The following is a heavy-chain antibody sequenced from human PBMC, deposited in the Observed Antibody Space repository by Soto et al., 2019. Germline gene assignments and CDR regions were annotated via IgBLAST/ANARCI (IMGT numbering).Heavy chain of an antibody. J-gene: IGHJ6*02. Sequence: HVQLVESGGGVVQPGRSLRLSCAATGFTFSSYGMHWVRQAPGKGLEWVATIWHDGSNKYYEDSGKGRFTISRDNSKNTLYLQMNSLRAEDTAVYHCAVNILTGYYRETMDVWGPGTTVTVSS. D-gene: IGHD3-9*01. V-gene: IGHV3-33*03. CDR2: IWHDGSNK. CDR3: AVNILTGYYRETMDV. CDR1: GFTFSSYG.